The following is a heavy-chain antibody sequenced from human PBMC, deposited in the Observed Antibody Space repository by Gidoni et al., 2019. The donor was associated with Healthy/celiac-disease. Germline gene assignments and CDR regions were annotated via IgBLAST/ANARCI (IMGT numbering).Heavy chain of an antibody. J-gene: IGHJ6*02. CDR1: GFTFSSYS. V-gene: IGHV3-21*01. CDR2: ISSSSSYI. D-gene: IGHD3-22*01. CDR3: ARDQGYYDSSGRWTYYGMDV. Sequence: EVQLVESGGGLVKPGGSLRLSCAASGFTFSSYSMNWVRQAPGKGLEWVSSISSSSSYIYYADSVKGRFTISRDNAKNSLYLQMNSLRAEDTAVYYCARDQGYYDSSGRWTYYGMDVWGQGTTVTVSS.